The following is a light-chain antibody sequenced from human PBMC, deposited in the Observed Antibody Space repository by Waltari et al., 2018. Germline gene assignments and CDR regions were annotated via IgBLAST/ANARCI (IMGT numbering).Light chain of an antibody. CDR3: SSYTSTNSLV. V-gene: IGLV2-14*03. Sequence: QSALTQPASVSGSPGQSITFSCTGINSDVGTCDFVSWYQQHPGKVPKLIIYDVTNRPSGVSMRFSGSKSGNTASLTISGLQSEDEADYYCSSYTSTNSLVFGTGTKVTVL. CDR2: DVT. CDR1: NSDVGTCDF. J-gene: IGLJ1*01.